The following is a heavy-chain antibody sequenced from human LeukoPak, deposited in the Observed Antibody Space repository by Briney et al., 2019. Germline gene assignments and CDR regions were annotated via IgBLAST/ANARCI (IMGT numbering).Heavy chain of an antibody. V-gene: IGHV3-30*18. CDR1: GFTFSNYG. J-gene: IGHJ3*02. CDR2: ISYDGSNE. D-gene: IGHD5-18*01. Sequence: GGSLRLSCAASGFTFSNYGMHWVRQAPGKGLEWVAVISYDGSNENYADSVKGRFTISRDNSKTTLYLQMNSLRPDDTAVYYCAKGGSTYAYDAFDIWGQGAMVTVSS. CDR3: AKGGSTYAYDAFDI.